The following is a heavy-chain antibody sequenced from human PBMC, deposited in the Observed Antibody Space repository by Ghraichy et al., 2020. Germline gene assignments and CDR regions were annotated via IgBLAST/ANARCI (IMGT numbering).Heavy chain of an antibody. V-gene: IGHV1-18*01. Sequence: ASVKVSCKASGYTFTSYGISWVRQAPGQGLEWMGWISAYNGNTNYAQKLQGRVTMTTDTSTSTAYMELRSLRSDDTAVYYCARAAIVVVPAATGDYWGQGTLVTVSS. D-gene: IGHD2-2*01. J-gene: IGHJ4*02. CDR1: GYTFTSYG. CDR3: ARAAIVVVPAATGDY. CDR2: ISAYNGNT.